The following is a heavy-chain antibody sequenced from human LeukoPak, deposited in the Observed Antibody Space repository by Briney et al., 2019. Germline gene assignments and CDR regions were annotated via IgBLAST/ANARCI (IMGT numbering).Heavy chain of an antibody. CDR2: ISGGGGST. CDR3: AKSSGIAAAGTNSYFDY. Sequence: GGSLRLSCAASGFTFSSYAMSWVRQAPGKGLEWVSAISGGGGSTYYADSVKGRFTISRDNSKNTLYLQMNSLRAEDTAVYYCAKSSGIAAAGTNSYFDYWGQGTLVTVSS. J-gene: IGHJ4*02. V-gene: IGHV3-23*01. D-gene: IGHD6-13*01. CDR1: GFTFSSYA.